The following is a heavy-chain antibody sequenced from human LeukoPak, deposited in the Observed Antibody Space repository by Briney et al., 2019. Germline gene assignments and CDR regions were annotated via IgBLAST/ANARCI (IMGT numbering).Heavy chain of an antibody. CDR1: GFTFSSYA. CDR2: ISGSGGST. D-gene: IGHD6-6*01. CDR3: AREHGQLGH. J-gene: IGHJ4*02. Sequence: GGSLRLSCAASGFTFSSYAMSWVRQAPGKGLEWVSAISGSGGSTYYADSVKGRFTISRDNAKNSLYLQMNSLTAEDTAVYYCAREHGQLGHWGQGTLVTVSS. V-gene: IGHV3-23*01.